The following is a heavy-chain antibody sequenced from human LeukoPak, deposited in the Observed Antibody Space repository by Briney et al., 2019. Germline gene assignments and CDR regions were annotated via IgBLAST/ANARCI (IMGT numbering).Heavy chain of an antibody. J-gene: IGHJ4*02. V-gene: IGHV4-59*08. D-gene: IGHD6-19*01. CDR3: ARLSSSSGWLYFDY. CDR1: GGSISSYY. Sequence: SETLSLTCTVSGGSISSYYWSWIRQPPGKGPEWIGYIYYSGCTNYNPSLKSRVTISVDTSKNQFSLKLSSVTAADTAVYYCARLSSSSGWLYFDYWGQGTLVTVSS. CDR2: IYYSGCT.